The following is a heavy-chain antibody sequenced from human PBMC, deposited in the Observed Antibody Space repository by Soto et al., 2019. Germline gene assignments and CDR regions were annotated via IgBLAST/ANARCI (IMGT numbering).Heavy chain of an antibody. CDR3: AREDLVRGAMGGWFDP. CDR1: GGTFSSYA. CDR2: IIPIFGTA. D-gene: IGHD3-10*01. Sequence: QVQLVQSGAEVKKPGSSVKFSCKASGGTFSSYAISWVRQAPGQGLEWMGGIIPIFGTANYAQKFQVRVTITADESTSTAYMELSSLRSEDTAVYYCAREDLVRGAMGGWFDPWGQGTLVTVSS. J-gene: IGHJ5*02. V-gene: IGHV1-69*01.